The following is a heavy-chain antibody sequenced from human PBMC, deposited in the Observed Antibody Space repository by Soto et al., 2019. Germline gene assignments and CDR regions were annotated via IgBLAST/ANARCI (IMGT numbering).Heavy chain of an antibody. Sequence: VQLVQSGAEVKKPGASVKVSCKASGYTFTSYYMHWVRQAPGQGLEWMGIINPSGGSTSYAQKFQGRVTMTRDTSTSTVYMELSSLRSEDTAVYYCARDRGAVAGTSWFDPWGQGTLVTVSS. V-gene: IGHV1-46*01. D-gene: IGHD6-19*01. CDR1: GYTFTSYY. CDR2: INPSGGST. CDR3: ARDRGAVAGTSWFDP. J-gene: IGHJ5*02.